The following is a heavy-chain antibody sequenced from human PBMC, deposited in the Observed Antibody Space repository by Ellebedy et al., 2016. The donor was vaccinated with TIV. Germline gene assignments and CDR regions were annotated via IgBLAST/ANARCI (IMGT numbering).Heavy chain of an antibody. D-gene: IGHD5-12*01. Sequence: KVSCKGSGYSFTNSWIGWVRQMPGKGLEWMGIIYPGDSGDSDTKYSPSFQGQVTISVDKSISTAYLQWSSLKASDTAMYYCARTGYSGYNYVVDFDYWGQGTLVTVSS. V-gene: IGHV5-51*01. CDR1: GYSFTNSW. CDR3: ARTGYSGYNYVVDFDY. J-gene: IGHJ4*02. CDR2: IYPGDSGDSDT.